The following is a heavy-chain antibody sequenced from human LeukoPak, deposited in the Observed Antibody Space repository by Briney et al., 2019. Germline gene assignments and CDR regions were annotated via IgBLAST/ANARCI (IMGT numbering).Heavy chain of an antibody. CDR3: ARDGPRYCSSTNSQPFALDL. V-gene: IGHV3-21*01. CDR2: ISPDSTYT. J-gene: IGHJ3*01. CDR1: KFIFSAYK. D-gene: IGHD2-2*01. Sequence: PGESLRLSCAASKFIFSAYKMNWVRQAPGKGLEWVSSISPDSTYTSYTDSVKGRFTVSRDNAKNSLYLQLNSLRVDDTAVYFCARDGPRYCSSTNSQPFALDLWGQGTLVTVSS.